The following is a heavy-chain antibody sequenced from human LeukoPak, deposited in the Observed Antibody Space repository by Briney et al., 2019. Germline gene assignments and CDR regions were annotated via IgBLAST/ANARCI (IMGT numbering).Heavy chain of an antibody. CDR2: INPKSGAT. Sequence: GASVRVSCKAFGYSFSDFHIHWVRQAPGQGLEWMGWINPKSGATSYAERFRGRVTMTRDTSLNTVYLELASLYSDDTAVFYCARDYSDGHNRRDAFDLWGQGTTLIVSS. V-gene: IGHV1-2*02. D-gene: IGHD4-11*01. CDR1: GYSFSDFH. J-gene: IGHJ3*01. CDR3: ARDYSDGHNRRDAFDL.